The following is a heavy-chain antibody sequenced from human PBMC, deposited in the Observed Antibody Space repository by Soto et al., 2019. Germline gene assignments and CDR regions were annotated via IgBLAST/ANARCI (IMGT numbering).Heavy chain of an antibody. J-gene: IGHJ4*02. CDR3: ARNGYDRGWYHFDY. Sequence: SETLSLTCTVSGGSISSTNWWTWVRQTPDKGLEWIGEIHHSGNTNYESSLKSRVTMSVDKSKNHFSLNLNSVTAADTAVYYCARNGYDRGWYHFDYWGQGIQVT. V-gene: IGHV4-4*02. CDR1: GGSISSTNW. CDR2: IHHSGNT. D-gene: IGHD6-19*01.